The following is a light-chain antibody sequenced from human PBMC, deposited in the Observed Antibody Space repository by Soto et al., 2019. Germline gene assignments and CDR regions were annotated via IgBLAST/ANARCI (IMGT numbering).Light chain of an antibody. CDR3: QQSFFTLS. CDR1: QYINNF. V-gene: IGKV1-39*01. CDR2: AAS. J-gene: IGKJ4*01. Sequence: DIQMTQSPSSLSASVGDRVTITCRASQYINNFLNWYQQKPGKAPKLLIYAASTLQSGVPSRFSGSGSGTDFTLTISSLQPDDFATYYCQQSFFTLSFGGGTRVEI.